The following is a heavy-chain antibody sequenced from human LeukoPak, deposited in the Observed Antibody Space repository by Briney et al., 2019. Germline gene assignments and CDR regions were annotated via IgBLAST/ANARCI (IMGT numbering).Heavy chain of an antibody. Sequence: GGSLRLSCAASGFTFNTYAVNWVRQAPGKGLEWVSAISGNGDITYYADSVRGRFTISRDNSKNTLYLQMNSLRAEDTAVYYCARVKRDCSGGSCYSYDYWGQGTLVTVSS. CDR2: ISGNGDIT. V-gene: IGHV3-23*01. D-gene: IGHD2-15*01. CDR1: GFTFNTYA. J-gene: IGHJ4*02. CDR3: ARVKRDCSGGSCYSYDY.